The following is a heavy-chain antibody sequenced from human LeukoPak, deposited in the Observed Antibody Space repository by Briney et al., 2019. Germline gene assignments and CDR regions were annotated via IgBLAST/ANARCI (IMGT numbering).Heavy chain of an antibody. Sequence: GGSLRLSCAASGFTFSGYWMSWVRQAPGKGLEWVANIKEDGSEKYYVDSVKGRFTISRDNAKNSLYLQMNSLRAEGTAMYYCARDRGYFDNWGQGTLVTVSS. CDR3: ARDRGYFDN. J-gene: IGHJ4*02. CDR2: IKEDGSEK. V-gene: IGHV3-7*01. CDR1: GFTFSGYW.